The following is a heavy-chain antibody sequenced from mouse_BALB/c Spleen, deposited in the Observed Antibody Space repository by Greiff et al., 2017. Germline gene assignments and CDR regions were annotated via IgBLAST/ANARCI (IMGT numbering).Heavy chain of an antibody. CDR1: GYTFTSYY. J-gene: IGHJ2*01. CDR3: ARQLGYYFDY. V-gene: IGHV1S56*01. CDR2: IYPGNVNT. Sequence: QVQLQQSGPELVKPGASVRISCKASGYTFTSYYIHWVKQRPGQGLEWIGWIYPGNVNTKYNEKFKGKATLTADKSSSTAYMQLSSLTSEDSAVYFCARQLGYYFDYWGQGTTLTVSS. D-gene: IGHD3-1*01.